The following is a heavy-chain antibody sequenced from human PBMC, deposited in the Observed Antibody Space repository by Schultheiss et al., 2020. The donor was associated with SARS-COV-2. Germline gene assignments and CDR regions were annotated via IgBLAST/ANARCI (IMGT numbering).Heavy chain of an antibody. CDR1: GGSISSYY. CDR2: VYYSGST. Sequence: SETLSLTCTVSGGSISSYYWTWIRQPPGKRLEWIGYVYYSGSTNYNPSLKSRVTISVDTSKNQFSLKLSSVTAADTAVYYCARGHSGYVYYYYGMDVWGQGTTVTVSS. CDR3: ARGHSGYVYYYYGMDV. V-gene: IGHV4-59*12. J-gene: IGHJ6*02. D-gene: IGHD5-12*01.